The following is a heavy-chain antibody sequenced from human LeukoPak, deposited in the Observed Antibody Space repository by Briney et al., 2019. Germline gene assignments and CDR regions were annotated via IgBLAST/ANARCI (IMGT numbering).Heavy chain of an antibody. CDR2: IYHSGST. CDR3: ARRIYGNDAFDI. CDR1: GYSISSGYY. J-gene: IGHJ3*02. Sequence: SETLSLTCTVSGYSISSGYYWGWIRQPPGKGLEWIGSIYHSGSTYYNPSLKSRVTISVDTSKNQFSLKLSSVTAADTAVHYCARRIYGNDAFDIWGQGTMVTVSS. D-gene: IGHD4-17*01. V-gene: IGHV4-38-2*02.